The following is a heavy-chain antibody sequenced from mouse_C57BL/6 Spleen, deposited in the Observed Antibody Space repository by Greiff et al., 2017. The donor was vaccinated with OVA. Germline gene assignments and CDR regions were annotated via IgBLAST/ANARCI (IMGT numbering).Heavy chain of an antibody. CDR2: ISYDGSN. Sequence: EVQLMESGPGLVKPSQSLSLTCSVTGYSITSGYYWNWIRQFPGNKLEWMGYISYDGSNNYNPSLKNRISITRDTSKNQFFLKLNSVTTEDTATYYCAREGGDDYFDYWGQGTTLTVSS. CDR3: AREGGDDYFDY. J-gene: IGHJ2*01. CDR1: GYSITSGYY. D-gene: IGHD3-3*01. V-gene: IGHV3-6*01.